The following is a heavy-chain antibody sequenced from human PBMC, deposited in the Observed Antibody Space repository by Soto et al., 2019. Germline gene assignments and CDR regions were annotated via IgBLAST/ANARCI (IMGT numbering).Heavy chain of an antibody. CDR1: GFTFSYYY. CDR2: ISNSSSYI. D-gene: IGHD2-15*01. V-gene: IGHV3-11*01. J-gene: IGHJ5*02. Sequence: GGSLRLSCAASGFTFSYYYMSWIRQSPGKGLEWVSYISNSSSYIYYADSVKGRFTISRDNAKNSLYLHMNSLRAEDTAVYYCARVLGYCSGGSCGPGWFDPWGQGTLVTVSS. CDR3: ARVLGYCSGGSCGPGWFDP.